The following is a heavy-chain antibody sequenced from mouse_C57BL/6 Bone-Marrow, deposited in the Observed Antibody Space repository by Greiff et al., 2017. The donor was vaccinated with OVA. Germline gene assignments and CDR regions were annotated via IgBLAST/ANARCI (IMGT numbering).Heavy chain of an antibody. CDR2: IHPNSGST. Sequence: VQLQQPGAELVKPGASVKLSCKASGYTFTSYWMHWVKQRPGQGLEWIGMIHPNSGSTNYNEKFKSKATLTVDKSSSTAYMQLSSLTSEDSAVYYCARSNWHYYAMDYWGQGTSVTVSS. D-gene: IGHD4-1*01. V-gene: IGHV1-64*01. J-gene: IGHJ4*01. CDR3: ARSNWHYYAMDY. CDR1: GYTFTSYW.